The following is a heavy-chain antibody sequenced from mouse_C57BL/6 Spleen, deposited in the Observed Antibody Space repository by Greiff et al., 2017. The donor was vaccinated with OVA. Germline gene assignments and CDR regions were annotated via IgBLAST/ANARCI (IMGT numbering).Heavy chain of an antibody. CDR3: AREGYGNYFDY. V-gene: IGHV1-19*01. CDR2: INPYNGGT. J-gene: IGHJ2*01. Sequence: DVHLVESGPVLVKPGASVKMSCKASGYTFTDYYMNWVKQSHGKSLEWIGVINPYNGGTSYNQKFKGKATLTVDKSSSTAYMELNSLTSEDSAVYYCAREGYGNYFDYWGQGTTLTVSS. D-gene: IGHD2-1*01. CDR1: GYTFTDYY.